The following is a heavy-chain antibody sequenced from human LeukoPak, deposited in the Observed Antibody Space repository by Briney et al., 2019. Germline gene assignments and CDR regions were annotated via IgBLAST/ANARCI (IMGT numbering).Heavy chain of an antibody. D-gene: IGHD2-2*01. CDR2: ISTSSRYI. CDR1: GFTLSNYD. V-gene: IGHV3-21*01. CDR3: ARADCSSSTCYLRRSWFDR. J-gene: IGHJ5*02. Sequence: AGGALRLFCAASGFTLSNYDMNWVRQAPGKALEGVSSISTSSRYIYYKDSVRGRFTISRDDAKNSLYLEMNSLRAEDTAVYYGARADCSSSTCYLRRSWFDRWGQGTLVTVSS.